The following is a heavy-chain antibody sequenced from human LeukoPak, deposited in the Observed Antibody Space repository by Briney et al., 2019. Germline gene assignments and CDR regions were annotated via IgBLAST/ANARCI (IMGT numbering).Heavy chain of an antibody. CDR2: ISGSGGST. D-gene: IGHD6-13*01. V-gene: IGHV3-23*01. CDR3: ARDLSPIAVATFSFDY. J-gene: IGHJ4*02. CDR1: GFTFSSYA. Sequence: GGSLRLSCAASGFTFSSYAMSWVRQAPGKGLEWVSAISGSGGSTYYADSVKGRFTIYRDNSKNTLYLQMNSLRAEDTAVYYCARDLSPIAVATFSFDYWGQGTLVTVSS.